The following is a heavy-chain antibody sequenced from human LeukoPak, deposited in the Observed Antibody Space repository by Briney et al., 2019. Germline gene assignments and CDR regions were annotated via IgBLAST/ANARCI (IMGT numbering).Heavy chain of an antibody. CDR1: GGSLSGYY. J-gene: IGHJ4*02. V-gene: IGHV4-34*01. D-gene: IGHD3-22*01. Sequence: SETLSLTCAVSGGSLSGYYWSWIRQPPGKGLEWIGEIKYTGSTKCNPSLKSRVTISLDTSKNQFSLKLNSVTAADTAVYYCARHLLHTSTSFDSWGQGTLVPVSS. CDR3: ARHLLHTSTSFDS. CDR2: IKYTGST.